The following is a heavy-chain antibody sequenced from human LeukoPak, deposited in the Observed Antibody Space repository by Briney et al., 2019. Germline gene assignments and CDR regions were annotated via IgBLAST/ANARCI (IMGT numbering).Heavy chain of an antibody. D-gene: IGHD3-10*01. CDR1: GYTFTGYY. CDR3: ARFRAVIDYLIDY. CDR2: INPNSGGT. Sequence: ASVKVSCKASGYTFTGYYMHWVRQAPGQGLELMGWINPNSGGTNYAQKFQGRVTMTRDTSISTAYMELSRLRSDDTAVYYCARFRAVIDYLIDYWGQGTLVTVSS. V-gene: IGHV1-2*02. J-gene: IGHJ4*02.